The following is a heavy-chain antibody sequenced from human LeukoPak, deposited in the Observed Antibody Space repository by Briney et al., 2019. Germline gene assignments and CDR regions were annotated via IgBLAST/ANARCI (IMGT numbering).Heavy chain of an antibody. Sequence: SVKVSCEASGGTFSSYAISWVRQAPGQGLEWMGRIIPILGIANYAQKFQGRVTMTRDTSTSTVNMELSSLRSEDTAVYYCARDLISGDWTWDIWGQGTMVTVSS. CDR3: ARDLISGDWTWDI. CDR2: IIPILGIA. V-gene: IGHV1-69*04. D-gene: IGHD2-21*02. J-gene: IGHJ3*02. CDR1: GGTFSSYA.